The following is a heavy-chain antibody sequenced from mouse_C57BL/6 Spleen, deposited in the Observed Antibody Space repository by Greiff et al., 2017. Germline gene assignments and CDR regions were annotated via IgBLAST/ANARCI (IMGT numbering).Heavy chain of an antibody. D-gene: IGHD2-4*01. J-gene: IGHJ3*01. CDR1: GYTFTSYW. CDR3: ATPIYYDYDRFAY. CDR2: IHPNSGST. V-gene: IGHV1-64*01. Sequence: QVQLQQPGAELVKPGASVKLSCKASGYTFTSYWMHWVKQRPGQGLEWIGMIHPNSGSTNYNEKFKSKATLTVDKSSSTAYMQLSSLTSEDSAVYYCATPIYYDYDRFAYWGQGTLVTVSA.